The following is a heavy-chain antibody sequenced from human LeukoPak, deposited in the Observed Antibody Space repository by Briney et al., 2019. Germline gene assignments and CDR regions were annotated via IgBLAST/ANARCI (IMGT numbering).Heavy chain of an antibody. CDR3: AREAMYSYGNNFDY. CDR2: IYYSGST. CDR1: GGSVSSGSYY. V-gene: IGHV4-61*01. J-gene: IGHJ4*02. D-gene: IGHD5-18*01. Sequence: SETLSLTCTVSGGSVSSGSYYWSWIRQRPGKGLEWIGYIYYSGSTNYNPSLKSRVTISVDTSKNQFSLKLSSVTAADTAVYHCAREAMYSYGNNFDYWGQGTLVTVSS.